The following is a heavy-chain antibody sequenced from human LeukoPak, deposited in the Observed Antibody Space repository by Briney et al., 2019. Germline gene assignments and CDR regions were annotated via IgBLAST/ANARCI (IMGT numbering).Heavy chain of an antibody. CDR3: VREARAGNWFDP. J-gene: IGHJ5*02. Sequence: ASVTVSCKASGYTFTSYYIHWVRQAPGQGLAWMGWINPDSGGTNYAQQFQGRVTMTRDTSISTVYMDLSRLRSDDTAMYYCVREARAGNWFDPWGQGTLVIVSS. V-gene: IGHV1-2*02. CDR2: INPDSGGT. CDR1: GYTFTSYY.